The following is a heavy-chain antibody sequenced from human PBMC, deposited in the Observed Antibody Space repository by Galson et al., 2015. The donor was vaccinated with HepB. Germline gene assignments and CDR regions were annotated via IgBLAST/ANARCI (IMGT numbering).Heavy chain of an antibody. Sequence: SLRLSYAASGFTFSSYAMHWVRQAPGKGLEWVAVISYDGSDKYYADSVKGRFTISRDNSKNTLYLQMNSLRAEDTAVYYCARDLGAMAGRISQAWGSYFDYWGQGTLVTVSS. CDR2: ISYDGSDK. V-gene: IGHV3-30*04. J-gene: IGHJ4*02. CDR1: GFTFSSYA. CDR3: ARDLGAMAGRISQAWGSYFDY. D-gene: IGHD6-19*01.